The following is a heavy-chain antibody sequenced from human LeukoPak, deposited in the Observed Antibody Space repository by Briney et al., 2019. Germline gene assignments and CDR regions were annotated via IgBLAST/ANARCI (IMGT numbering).Heavy chain of an antibody. Sequence: GGSLRLSCAASGLTFSNEWMTCVSQAPGKGLEWVGRIYRSSNGETTDYGAPVKGRFTMSRDDSKNTLYLQMNSLKTEHTDVYYCRTYRGGSCPFWGQGTLVTVSS. CDR1: GLTFSNEW. CDR3: RTYRGGSCPF. J-gene: IGHJ4*02. D-gene: IGHD6-19*01. CDR2: IYRSSNGETT. V-gene: IGHV3-15*01.